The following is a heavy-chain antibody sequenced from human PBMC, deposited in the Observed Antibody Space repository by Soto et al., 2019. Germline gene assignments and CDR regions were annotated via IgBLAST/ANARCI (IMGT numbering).Heavy chain of an antibody. CDR2: INPNGGNT. J-gene: IGHJ4*02. V-gene: IGHV1-46*01. CDR1: GYTFASHY. Sequence: QVQLVQSGAEVKKPGASVKVSCQASGYTFASHYIHWVRQAPEQGLEWMGVINPNGGNTRYAQRFQDRLTLTTDTPTNTVYLDLSSLSSDDTAVYYCGRDTSGLDYWGQGTLVTVSS. CDR3: GRDTSGLDY.